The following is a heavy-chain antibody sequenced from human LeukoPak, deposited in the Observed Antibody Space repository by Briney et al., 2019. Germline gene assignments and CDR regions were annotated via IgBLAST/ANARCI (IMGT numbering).Heavy chain of an antibody. CDR2: ISWNSGSI. CDR3: ARELSGGSGSYYVFDY. J-gene: IGHJ4*02. Sequence: PGGSLRLSCAASGLTFDDYAMHWVRHAPGKGLEWVSGISWNSGSIDYADSVKGRFTISRDNAKNSLYLQMNSLRAEDTAVYYCARELSGGSGSYYVFDYWGQGTLVTVSS. D-gene: IGHD3-10*01. V-gene: IGHV3-9*01. CDR1: GLTFDDYA.